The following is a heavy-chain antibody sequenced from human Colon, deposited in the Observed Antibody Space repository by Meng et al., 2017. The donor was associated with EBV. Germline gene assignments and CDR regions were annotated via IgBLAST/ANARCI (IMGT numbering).Heavy chain of an antibody. J-gene: IGHJ2*01. D-gene: IGHD4-17*01. V-gene: IGHV4-4*02. CDR1: GVSISSNTR. Sequence: QVQAREADPGLVKASGPLSRTCRVSGVSISSNTRWTWARQRPGKGLEYIGYIYYSGSTYYNPSLKSRVIISVDTSKNQFSLRLNSVTAADTAVYYCASLYGDSSVWYLDLWGRGTLVTVSS. CDR3: ASLYGDSSVWYLDL. CDR2: IYYSGST.